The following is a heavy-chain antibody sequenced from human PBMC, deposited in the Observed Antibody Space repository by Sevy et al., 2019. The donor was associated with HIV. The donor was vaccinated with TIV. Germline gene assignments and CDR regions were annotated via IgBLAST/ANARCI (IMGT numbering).Heavy chain of an antibody. CDR1: GFTFSSYA. D-gene: IGHD2-15*01. V-gene: IGHV3-23*01. CDR2: ISGSGGST. Sequence: GGCLRLSCAASGFTFSSYAMSWVRQAPGKGLEWVSAISGSGGSTYYADSVKGRFTISRDNSKHTLYLQMNSLRADDTAVYYCAKDFDCSGGSCWLGAFDIWGQGTMVTVSS. CDR3: AKDFDCSGGSCWLGAFDI. J-gene: IGHJ3*02.